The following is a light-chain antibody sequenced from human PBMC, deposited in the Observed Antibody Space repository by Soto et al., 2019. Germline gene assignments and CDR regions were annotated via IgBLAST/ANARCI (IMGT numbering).Light chain of an antibody. CDR2: GAS. J-gene: IGKJ4*01. Sequence: EIVMTQSPATLSETPGERATLSCRASQSVSSNLAWYQQKPGQAPRLLMYGASTRAAGLPARFSGSGSGTEFTLTISSLQSEDFAIYYCQQYNNWPLTFGGGTKV. CDR3: QQYNNWPLT. V-gene: IGKV3-15*01. CDR1: QSVSSN.